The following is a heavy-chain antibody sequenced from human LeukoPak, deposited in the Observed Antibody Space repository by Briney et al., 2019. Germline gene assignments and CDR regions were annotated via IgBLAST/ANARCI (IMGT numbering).Heavy chain of an antibody. V-gene: IGHV4-4*02. Sequence: SGTLSLTCAVSGGSISSTNWWSWVRQPPGKGLEWIGEIDHSGRTNYNPSLKSRVTISVDKSKNQFSLKLNSVTAADTAVYYCASGYASTTVTPEFWGQGTLVTVSS. CDR1: GGSISSTNW. CDR3: ASGYASTTVTPEF. J-gene: IGHJ4*02. CDR2: IDHSGRT. D-gene: IGHD4-17*01.